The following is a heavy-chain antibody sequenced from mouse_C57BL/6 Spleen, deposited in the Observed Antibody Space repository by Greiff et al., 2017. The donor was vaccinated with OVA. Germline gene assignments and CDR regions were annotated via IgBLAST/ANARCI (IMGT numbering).Heavy chain of an antibody. CDR2: IDPSDSYT. Sequence: VQLQQPGAELVMPGASVKLSCKASGYTFTSYWMHWVKQRPGQGLEWIGEIDPSDSYTNYNQKFKGKSTLTVDKSSSTAYMQLSSLTSEDSAVYYCARYYSNYSAMDYWGQGTSVTVSS. CDR1: GYTFTSYW. D-gene: IGHD2-5*01. J-gene: IGHJ4*01. V-gene: IGHV1-69*01. CDR3: ARYYSNYSAMDY.